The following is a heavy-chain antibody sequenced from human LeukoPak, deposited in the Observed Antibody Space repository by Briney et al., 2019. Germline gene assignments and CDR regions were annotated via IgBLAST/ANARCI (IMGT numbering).Heavy chain of an antibody. D-gene: IGHD3-16*01. V-gene: IGHV4-34*01. CDR2: INHSGST. CDR3: AREWMINWFDP. Sequence: GSLRLSCAASGFTFSDYYMSWIRQPPGKGLEWIGEINHSGSTNYNPSLKSRVTMSVDTSKNQFSLKLSSVTAADTAVYYCAREWMINWFDPWGQGTLVTVSS. J-gene: IGHJ5*02. CDR1: GFTFSDYY.